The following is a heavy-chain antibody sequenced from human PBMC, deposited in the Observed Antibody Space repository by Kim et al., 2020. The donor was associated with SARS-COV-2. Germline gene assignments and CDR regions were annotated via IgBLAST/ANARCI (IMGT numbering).Heavy chain of an antibody. CDR3: ASLYSGSYSCAFDI. CDR2: ISSSGSTI. CDR1: GFTFSDYY. Sequence: GGSLRLSCAASGFTFSDYYMSWIRQAPGKGLEWVSYISSSGSTIYYADSVKGRFTISRDNAKNSLYLQMNSLRAEDTAVYYCASLYSGSYSCAFDIWGQGTMVTVSS. D-gene: IGHD1-26*01. J-gene: IGHJ3*02. V-gene: IGHV3-11*01.